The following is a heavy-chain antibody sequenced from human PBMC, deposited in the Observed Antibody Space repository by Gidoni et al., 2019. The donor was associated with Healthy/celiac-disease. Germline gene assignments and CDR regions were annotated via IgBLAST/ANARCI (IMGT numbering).Heavy chain of an antibody. V-gene: IGHV4-31*03. D-gene: IGHD6-19*01. CDR3: ARGGGWSIAVADTGDWYFDL. CDR1: GGSISRGGYY. CDR2: IYYSGST. J-gene: IGHJ2*01. Sequence: QVQLQESGPGLVKPSQTLSLTCTVSGGSISRGGYYWSWIRQHPGKGLEWIGYIYYSGSTYYNPSLKSRVTISVDTSKNQFSLKLSSVTAADTAVYYCARGGGWSIAVADTGDWYFDLWGRGTLVTVSS.